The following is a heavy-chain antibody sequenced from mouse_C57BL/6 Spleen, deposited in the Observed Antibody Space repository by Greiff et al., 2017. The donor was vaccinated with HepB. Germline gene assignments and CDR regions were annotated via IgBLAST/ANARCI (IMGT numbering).Heavy chain of an antibody. CDR2: IYPRSGNT. V-gene: IGHV1-81*01. CDR3: ARSDEGNFDV. J-gene: IGHJ1*03. Sequence: QVQLKESGAELARPGASVKLSCKASGYTFTSYGISWVKQRTGQGLEWIGEIYPRSGNTYYNEKFKGKATLTADKSSSTAYMELRSLTSEDSAVYFWARSDEGNFDVWGTGTTVTVSS. CDR1: GYTFTSYG.